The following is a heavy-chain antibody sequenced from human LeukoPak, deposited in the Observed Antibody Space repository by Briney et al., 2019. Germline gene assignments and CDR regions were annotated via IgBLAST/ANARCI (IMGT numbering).Heavy chain of an antibody. Sequence: GGSLRLSCAASGFTFTSYAMSWVRQAPGKGLEWVSTFSGASTTSYADAVKGRVTISRDNSKNTLYLQMSSLRAEDTAVYYCAKNGYSYGLYDAFDIWGQGTMVTVSS. CDR2: FSGASTT. CDR1: GFTFTSYA. CDR3: AKNGYSYGLYDAFDI. D-gene: IGHD5-18*01. J-gene: IGHJ3*02. V-gene: IGHV3-23*01.